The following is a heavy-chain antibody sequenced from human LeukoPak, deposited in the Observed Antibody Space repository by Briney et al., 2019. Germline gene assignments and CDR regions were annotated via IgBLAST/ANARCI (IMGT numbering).Heavy chain of an antibody. Sequence: ASVKVSCKASGYTFTGYYMHWVRQAPGQGLEWMGQINPNSGGTNYAQKFQGRVTMTRDTSISTAYMELSRLRSDDTAVYYCARDGRGIMITFGGVIQIDYWGQGTLVTVSS. D-gene: IGHD3-16*02. CDR2: INPNSGGT. V-gene: IGHV1-2*06. CDR3: ARDGRGIMITFGGVIQIDY. J-gene: IGHJ4*02. CDR1: GYTFTGYY.